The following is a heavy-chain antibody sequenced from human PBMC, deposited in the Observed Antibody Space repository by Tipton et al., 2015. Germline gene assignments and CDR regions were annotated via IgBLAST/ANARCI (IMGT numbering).Heavy chain of an antibody. CDR3: ARDLEHGMDV. CDR2: ISYTDGA. Sequence: GLVKPSENLSLTCTVSGGSVTSGSYYWSWIRQPPGKGLEWIGYISYTDGAHYNPALKSRVTISVDTSKNQFSLTLNSVAAADTAVYHCARDLEHGMDVWGHGTTVTVSS. V-gene: IGHV4-61*01. J-gene: IGHJ6*02. D-gene: IGHD5-24*01. CDR1: GGSVTSGSYY.